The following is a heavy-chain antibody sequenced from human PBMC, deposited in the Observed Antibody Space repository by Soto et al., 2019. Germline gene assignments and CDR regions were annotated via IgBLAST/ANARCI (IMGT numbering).Heavy chain of an antibody. CDR2: IYHSGSP. CDR1: GGSISSGGYS. D-gene: IGHD3-10*01. J-gene: IGHJ6*02. V-gene: IGHV4-30-2*01. Sequence: SETLSLTCAVSGGSISSGGYSWSWIRQPPGKGLEWIGYIYHSGSPYYNPSLKSRVTISVDRSKNQFSLKLSSVTAADTAVYYCARTSVLWFGELEGYYYYGMDVWGQGTTVTVSS. CDR3: ARTSVLWFGELEGYYYYGMDV.